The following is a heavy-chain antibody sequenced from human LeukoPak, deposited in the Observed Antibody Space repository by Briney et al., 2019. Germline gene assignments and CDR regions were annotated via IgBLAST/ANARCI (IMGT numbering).Heavy chain of an antibody. Sequence: GGSLRLSCAASGFTFSSYSMNWVRQAPGKGLQWFSSISSRSSYINYADSVKGRFTISRDNAKNSLYLQMNSLRAEDTAGYYCARAKYYYDSSSIFDIWGQGTMVTVSS. D-gene: IGHD3-22*01. CDR3: ARAKYYYDSSSIFDI. V-gene: IGHV3-21*01. CDR1: GFTFSSYS. J-gene: IGHJ3*02. CDR2: ISSRSSYI.